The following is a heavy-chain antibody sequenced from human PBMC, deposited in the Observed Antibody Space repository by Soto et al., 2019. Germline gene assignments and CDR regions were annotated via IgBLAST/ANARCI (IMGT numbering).Heavy chain of an antibody. CDR1: GGSFSGYY. J-gene: IGHJ6*02. CDR3: ARCPSSSWYNYYYGMDV. Sequence: PSETLSLTCAVYGGSFSGYYWSWIRQPPGKGLEWIGEINHSGSTNYNPSLKSRVTISVDTSKNQFSLKLSSVTAADTAVYYCARCPSSSWYNYYYGMDVWGQGTTVTVSS. CDR2: INHSGST. V-gene: IGHV4-34*01. D-gene: IGHD6-13*01.